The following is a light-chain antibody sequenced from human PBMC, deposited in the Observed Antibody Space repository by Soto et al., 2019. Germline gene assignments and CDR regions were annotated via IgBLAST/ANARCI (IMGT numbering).Light chain of an antibody. CDR2: DND. J-gene: IGLJ2*01. Sequence: QSVLTQPPSVSAAPGRKVTISCSGSSSNIGNNFVSWYQQLPGTAPKLLIYDNDKRPSGIPDRLSGSKSGTSATLAITGLQTGDEADYYCGTWDNSLSVMVFGGGTKVTVL. V-gene: IGLV1-51*01. CDR3: GTWDNSLSVMV. CDR1: SSNIGNNF.